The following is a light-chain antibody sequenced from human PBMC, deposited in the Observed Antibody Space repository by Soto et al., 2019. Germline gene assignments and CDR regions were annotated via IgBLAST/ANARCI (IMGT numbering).Light chain of an antibody. Sequence: DIVMTQSPATLSVSPGERATIFCRASQSVSSTVAWYQQRPGQAPRLLIYGASTRASGIPSRFSGSGSGTVFLTTISSLPSEDFAYYYCQQYNDWLTFGGGTKVEIK. V-gene: IGKV3-15*01. J-gene: IGKJ4*01. CDR3: QQYNDWLT. CDR1: QSVSST. CDR2: GAS.